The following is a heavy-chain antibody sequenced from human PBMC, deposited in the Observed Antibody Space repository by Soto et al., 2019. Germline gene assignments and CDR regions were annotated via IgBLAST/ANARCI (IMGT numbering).Heavy chain of an antibody. J-gene: IGHJ5*02. Sequence: ASVKVSSKASCYTFTSYGISWVRQAPGQGLEWVGWISAYNGNTNYAQKLQGRVTMTTDTSTSTAYMELRSLRSDDTAVYYCARIIVATIAGWFDPWGQGTLVTVSS. V-gene: IGHV1-18*01. CDR3: ARIIVATIAGWFDP. CDR1: CYTFTSYG. D-gene: IGHD5-12*01. CDR2: ISAYNGNT.